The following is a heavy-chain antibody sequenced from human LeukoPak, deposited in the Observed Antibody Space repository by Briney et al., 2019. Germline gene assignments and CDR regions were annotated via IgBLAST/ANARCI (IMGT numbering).Heavy chain of an antibody. V-gene: IGHV1-2*02. Sequence: ASVKVSCKASGYIFTGYYMHWVRQAPGQGFEWMGWINPNTGDTSYAQKSQGRVTMTRDTTISTAYMDLSSLTSDDAAVYYCASYPRYVSSPPFDYWGQGTQVSVSS. CDR3: ASYPRYVSSPPFDY. J-gene: IGHJ4*02. D-gene: IGHD2-15*01. CDR1: GYIFTGYY. CDR2: INPNTGDT.